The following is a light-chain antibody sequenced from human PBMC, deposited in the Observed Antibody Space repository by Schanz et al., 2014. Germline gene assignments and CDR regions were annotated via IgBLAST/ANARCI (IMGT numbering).Light chain of an antibody. CDR1: SSNIGTNA. V-gene: IGLV1-44*01. Sequence: QSVLTQPPSASGTPGQRVTISCSGSSSNIGTNAVSWYQQLPGTAPKPLIYSNNQRPSGVPDRFSGSKSGTSASLAISGLQSEDEADYYCAGWDDSLSGWVFGGGTKLTVL. J-gene: IGLJ3*02. CDR2: SNN. CDR3: AGWDDSLSGWV.